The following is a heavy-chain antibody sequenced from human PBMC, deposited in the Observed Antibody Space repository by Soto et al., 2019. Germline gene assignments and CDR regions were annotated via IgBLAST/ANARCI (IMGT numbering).Heavy chain of an antibody. CDR1: GGTFSSYA. CDR3: ARAREDKDRLWPPKNYYGMDV. V-gene: IGHV1-69*01. CDR2: IIPIFGKA. J-gene: IGHJ6*02. Sequence: QVQLVQSGAEVKKPGSSVKVSCKASGGTFSSYAISWVRQAPGQGLEWMGGIIPIFGKANYAQKFQGRVTITANESMSTAYKELSSLRSEDTAVYYCARAREDKDRLWPPKNYYGMDVWGHGPTVTVSS. D-gene: IGHD5-18*01.